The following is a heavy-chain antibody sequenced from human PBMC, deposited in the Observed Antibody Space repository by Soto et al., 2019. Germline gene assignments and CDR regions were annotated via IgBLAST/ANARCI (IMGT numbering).Heavy chain of an antibody. D-gene: IGHD3-10*01. CDR2: ISGSGGST. CDR3: AKGPHYGSGSYYNQA. Sequence: GGSLRLSCAASGFTFSSYAMSWVRQAPGKGLEWVSAISGSGGSTYYADSVKGRFTISRDNSKNTLYLQMNSLRAEDTAVYYCAKGPHYGSGSYYNQAWGQGTLVTVSS. V-gene: IGHV3-23*01. CDR1: GFTFSSYA. J-gene: IGHJ5*02.